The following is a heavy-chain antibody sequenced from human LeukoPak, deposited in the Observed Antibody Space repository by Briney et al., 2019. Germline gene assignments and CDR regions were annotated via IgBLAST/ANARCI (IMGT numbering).Heavy chain of an antibody. CDR2: IYYTGST. Sequence: PSETLSLTCTVSGGSISSFYWSWIRQPPGKGLEWIGYIYYTGSTNYNPSLKSRVTISVDTSKNKVSLKLSSVTAADTAVYYCARASFYDFWSGYRYYFDYWGQGTLVTVSA. CDR3: ARASFYDFWSGYRYYFDY. V-gene: IGHV4-59*08. J-gene: IGHJ4*02. D-gene: IGHD3-3*01. CDR1: GGSISSFY.